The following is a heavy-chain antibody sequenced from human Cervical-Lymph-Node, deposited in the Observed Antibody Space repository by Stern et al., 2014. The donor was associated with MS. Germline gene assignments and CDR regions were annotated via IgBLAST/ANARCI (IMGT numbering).Heavy chain of an antibody. CDR3: ARDRTFDI. Sequence: VQLVESGGGVVQPGRSLRLSCAASGFTFSSYAMHWVRQAPGMGLEWVAVISFEGSDDFYADSVKGRFAISRDNSKNMLYLQLNSLRAEDTAVYYCARDRTFDIWGQGTMVTVSS. CDR2: ISFEGSDD. J-gene: IGHJ3*02. V-gene: IGHV3-30*09. CDR1: GFTFSSYA.